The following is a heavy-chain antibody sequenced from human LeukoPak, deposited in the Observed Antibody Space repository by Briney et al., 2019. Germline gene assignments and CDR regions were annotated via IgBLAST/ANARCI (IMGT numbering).Heavy chain of an antibody. V-gene: IGHV4-39*07. CDR3: ARDVLVRGVKGAHWFDP. D-gene: IGHD3-10*01. CDR1: GGSISSSSYH. CDR2: IYYSGST. J-gene: IGHJ5*02. Sequence: SETLSLTCTVSGGSISSSSYHWGWLRQPPGKGLEWIGNIYYSGSTYYNPSLKSRVTISADTSKNQFSLILTSVTAADTAVYYCARDVLVRGVKGAHWFDPWGQGTLVTVSS.